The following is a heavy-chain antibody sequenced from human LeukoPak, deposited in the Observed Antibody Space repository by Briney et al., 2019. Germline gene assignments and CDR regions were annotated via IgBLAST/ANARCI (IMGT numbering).Heavy chain of an antibody. J-gene: IGHJ4*02. CDR2: IYYSGTT. Sequence: SETLSLTCAVSGGSISSYYWNWIRQPPGKGLEWLGYIYYSGTTNYNPSLKSRVTISVDTSKNQFSLKLSSVTAADTAVYYCARGVYIAAAQYGYWGQGTLVTVSS. CDR3: ARGVYIAAAQYGY. CDR1: GGSISSYY. D-gene: IGHD6-13*01. V-gene: IGHV4-59*01.